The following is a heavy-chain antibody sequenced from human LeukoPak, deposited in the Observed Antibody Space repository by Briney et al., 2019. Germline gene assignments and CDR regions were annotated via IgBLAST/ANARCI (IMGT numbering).Heavy chain of an antibody. CDR3: ARGGILWFGELLYYFDY. Sequence: GASVKVSCKASGYTFTGYDINWVRQATGQGLEWMGWMNPNSGNTGYAQKFQGRVTMTRNTSISTAYMELSSLRSEDTAVYYCARGGILWFGELLYYFDYWGQGTLVTVSS. V-gene: IGHV1-8*01. D-gene: IGHD3-10*01. CDR2: MNPNSGNT. CDR1: GYTFTGYD. J-gene: IGHJ4*02.